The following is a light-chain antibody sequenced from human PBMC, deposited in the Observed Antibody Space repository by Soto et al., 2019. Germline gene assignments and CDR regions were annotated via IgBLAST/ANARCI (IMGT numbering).Light chain of an antibody. Sequence: DVVMTQSPLSLPVTLGQPASISCRSSQSLVFTDGNTYLNWFHQRPGQSPRRLIYRVSKRDSGVPDRFSGSGSGTDVILRISRVEADDGGFYYCLQGTHWPWTFGQGTRVEIK. CDR1: QSLVFTDGNTY. CDR2: RVS. J-gene: IGKJ1*01. CDR3: LQGTHWPWT. V-gene: IGKV2-30*01.